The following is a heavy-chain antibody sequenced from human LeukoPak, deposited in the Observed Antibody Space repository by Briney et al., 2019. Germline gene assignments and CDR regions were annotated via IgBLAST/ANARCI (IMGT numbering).Heavy chain of an antibody. Sequence: PSDTLSLTCTVSGCTISSYYWSWIRQPPGQGLEWIGYINYSGSTNYNPSLKSRVTISVDTSKNQFSLKLSSVTAADTAVYYCARDSPVGYCSGGSCPPRLDYWGQGTLVTVSS. CDR3: ARDSPVGYCSGGSCPPRLDY. J-gene: IGHJ4*02. CDR2: INYSGST. CDR1: GCTISSYY. D-gene: IGHD2-15*01. V-gene: IGHV4-59*01.